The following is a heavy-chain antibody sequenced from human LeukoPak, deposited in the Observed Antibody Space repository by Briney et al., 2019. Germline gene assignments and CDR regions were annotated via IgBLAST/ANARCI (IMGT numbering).Heavy chain of an antibody. Sequence: GGSLRLSCAASGFTFSSYSMNWGRQAPGKGLEWVSSISSSSSYIYYADSVKGRLTISRDNAKNSLYLQMSSLRAEDTAVYYCARDLTWDYGMDVWGQGTTVTVSS. V-gene: IGHV3-21*01. D-gene: IGHD1-26*01. CDR3: ARDLTWDYGMDV. CDR1: GFTFSSYS. J-gene: IGHJ6*02. CDR2: ISSSSSYI.